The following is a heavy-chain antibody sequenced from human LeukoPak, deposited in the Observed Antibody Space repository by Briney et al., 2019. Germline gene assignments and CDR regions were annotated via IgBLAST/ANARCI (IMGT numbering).Heavy chain of an antibody. Sequence: ASVKVSCKASGYTFTGYYMHWVRQAPGQGLEWMGWINPNSGGTNYAQKFQGRVTMTRDTSISTAYMELSRLRSDDTAVYYCARDEYGDRLEAPWGQGTLVTVSS. J-gene: IGHJ4*02. CDR2: INPNSGGT. V-gene: IGHV1-2*02. CDR1: GYTFTGYY. CDR3: ARDEYGDRLEAP. D-gene: IGHD4-17*01.